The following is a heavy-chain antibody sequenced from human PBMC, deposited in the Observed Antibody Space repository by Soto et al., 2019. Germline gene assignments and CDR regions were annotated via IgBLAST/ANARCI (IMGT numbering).Heavy chain of an antibody. CDR2: INPCSGTT. D-gene: IGHD2-15*01. Sequence: EVQLLESGGGLVQPGGSLRLACAASGFSFSNYEMTWARQAPGKGLEWVAFINPCSGTTHYADSVKGRFTISRDNSKDTLYLQLSSLRVEDTAVYYCVKGGWLDVWGQGTTVTVSS. V-gene: IGHV3-23*01. CDR1: GFSFSNYE. CDR3: VKGGWLDV. J-gene: IGHJ6*02.